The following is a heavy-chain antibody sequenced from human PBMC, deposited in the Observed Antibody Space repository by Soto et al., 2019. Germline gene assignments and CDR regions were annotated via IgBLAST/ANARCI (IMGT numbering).Heavy chain of an antibody. J-gene: IGHJ4*02. CDR2: VSGSGGST. D-gene: IGHD6-19*01. CDR3: AKASSAVAGRYYFDY. V-gene: IGHV3-23*01. CDR1: GFTFSNYA. Sequence: EVQLLESGGDLVQPGGSLRLSCAASGFTFSNYAMTWVRQTPGKGLEWVSSVSGSGGSTYYADSVKGRFTISRDNSKNTQYLQMNSRRAEDTAVYYCAKASSAVAGRYYFDYWGQGTLVTVSS.